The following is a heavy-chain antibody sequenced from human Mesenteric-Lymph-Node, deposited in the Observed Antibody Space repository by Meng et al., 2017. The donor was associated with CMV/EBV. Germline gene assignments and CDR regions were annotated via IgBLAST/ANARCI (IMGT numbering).Heavy chain of an antibody. D-gene: IGHD5-12*01. CDR1: GFPFSSSG. J-gene: IGHJ5*02. CDR3: ARGGYDYNWFDP. CDR2: IRYDGSSK. Sequence: LSLTCAASGFPFSSSGMHWVRQAPGKGLEWVAFIRYDGSSKYYADSVKGRFTISRDNSKNTLYLQMNSLRPEDTAVNYCARGGYDYNWFDPWGQGTLVTVSS. V-gene: IGHV3-30*02.